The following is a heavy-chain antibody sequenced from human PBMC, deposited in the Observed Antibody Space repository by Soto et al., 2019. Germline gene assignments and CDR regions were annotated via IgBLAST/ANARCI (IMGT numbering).Heavy chain of an antibody. J-gene: IGHJ4*02. Sequence: PSETLSLTCTVSGGSISSYYWSWIRQPPGKGLEWIGYIYYSGSTNYNPSLKSRVTISVDTSKNQFSLKLSSVTAADTAVYYCARVADTAVAYWGQGTLVTVSS. CDR1: GGSISSYY. D-gene: IGHD5-18*01. CDR3: ARVADTAVAY. V-gene: IGHV4-59*01. CDR2: IYYSGST.